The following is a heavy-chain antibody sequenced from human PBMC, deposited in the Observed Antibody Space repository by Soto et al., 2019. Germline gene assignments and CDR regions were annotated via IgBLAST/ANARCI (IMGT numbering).Heavy chain of an antibody. J-gene: IGHJ6*02. Sequence: PGGSLRLSCADSGFTFSSYWMSWVRQAPGQGLEWVANVKYDGSQTYYVGSVKGRFTISRDNAKNSLYLQMNSLSAEDTAVYYCTRDFQGPLDYGIDFWGQGTTVTVSS. D-gene: IGHD1-1*01. CDR3: TRDFQGPLDYGIDF. V-gene: IGHV3-7*01. CDR2: VKYDGSQT. CDR1: GFTFSSYW.